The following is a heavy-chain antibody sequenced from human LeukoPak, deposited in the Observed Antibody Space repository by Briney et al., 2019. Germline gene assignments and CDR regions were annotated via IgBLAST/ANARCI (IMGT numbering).Heavy chain of an antibody. CDR1: GFTFSSYG. CDR2: IWYDGSNK. J-gene: IGHJ6*02. CDR3: ARDKSDFPPRVAGGMDV. V-gene: IGHV3-33*01. D-gene: IGHD2-21*02. Sequence: GRSLRLSCAASGFTFSSYGMHWVRQAPGKGLEWVAVIWYDGSNKYYADSVKGRFTISRDNSKNTLYLQMNSLRAEDTAVYYCARDKSDFPPRVAGGMDVWGQGTTVTVSS.